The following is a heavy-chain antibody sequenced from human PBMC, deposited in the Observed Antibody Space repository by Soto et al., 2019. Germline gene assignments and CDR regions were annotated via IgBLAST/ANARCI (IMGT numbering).Heavy chain of an antibody. D-gene: IGHD3-10*01. V-gene: IGHV4-34*01. Sequence: RLLPGKGLEWIGEINHSGSTNYNPSLKSRVTISVDTSKNQFSLKLSSVTAADTAVYYCARSLILRFGDSYGMDVWGQGTTVTVS. CDR2: INHSGST. CDR3: ARSLILRFGDSYGMDV. J-gene: IGHJ6*02.